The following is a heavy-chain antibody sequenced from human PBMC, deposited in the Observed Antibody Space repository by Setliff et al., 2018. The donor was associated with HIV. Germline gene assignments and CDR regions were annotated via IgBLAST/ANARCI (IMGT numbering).Heavy chain of an antibody. V-gene: IGHV4-31*03. J-gene: IGHJ4*02. CDR2: IYYSGST. CDR3: ARTRGYTYGYIDS. CDR1: GDSINSGNYY. Sequence: SETLSLTCTVSGDSINSGNYYWSRIRQHPGKGLEWIGYIYYSGSTYYSPSLKSRVTISEDTSKNQFSLKMRSVTAADTAVYYCARTRGYTYGYIDSWAQGTLVTVSS. D-gene: IGHD5-18*01.